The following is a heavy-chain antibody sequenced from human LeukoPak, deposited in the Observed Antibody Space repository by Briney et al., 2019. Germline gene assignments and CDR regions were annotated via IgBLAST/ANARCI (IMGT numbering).Heavy chain of an antibody. J-gene: IGHJ4*02. CDR3: ASPMEGAQGNPPFDY. Sequence: PGGSLRLSCAASGFTFSMHGMHWVRQAPGKGLEWVAFIRYDGSNKYYIDSVKGRFTISRDNSKNTLYLQMNSLRSEDTAVYYCASPMEGAQGNPPFDYWGQGTLVTVSS. CDR1: GFTFSMHG. D-gene: IGHD1-26*01. V-gene: IGHV3-30*02. CDR2: IRYDGSNK.